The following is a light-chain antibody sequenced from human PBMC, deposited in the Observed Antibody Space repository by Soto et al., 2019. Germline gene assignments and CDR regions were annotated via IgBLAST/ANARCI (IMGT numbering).Light chain of an antibody. CDR1: QSVSSK. Sequence: EIVMTQSPATLSASQGERATLSCRATQSVSSKLAWYQQKPGKAPMLLIYAASTRPSGIPARFRGSGSGTDFTLTISSLQPEDFAVYYCQQYNSVPRTFGQGTKVEIK. J-gene: IGKJ1*01. CDR2: AAS. V-gene: IGKV3-15*01. CDR3: QQYNSVPRT.